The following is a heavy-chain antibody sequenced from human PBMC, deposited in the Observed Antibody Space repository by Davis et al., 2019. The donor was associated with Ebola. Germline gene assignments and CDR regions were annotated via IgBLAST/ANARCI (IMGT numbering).Heavy chain of an antibody. CDR3: SRGGAVKFDY. CDR2: ISGSGDRT. V-gene: IGHV3-23*01. D-gene: IGHD4-17*01. Sequence: PGGSLRLSCLASGFAFRTYAINWVRQAPEKRLEWVSSISGSGDRTHYADSVEGRFTISRDNTKNSLYLQMNSLRDEDTALYYCSRGGAVKFDYWGQGTLVTVSS. J-gene: IGHJ4*02. CDR1: GFAFRTYA.